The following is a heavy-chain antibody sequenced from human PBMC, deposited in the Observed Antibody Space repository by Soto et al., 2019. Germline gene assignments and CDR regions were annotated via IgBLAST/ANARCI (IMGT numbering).Heavy chain of an antibody. D-gene: IGHD3-3*01. Sequence: SETLSLTCTVSGGSISSYYWSWIRQPPGKGLEWIGYIYYSGSTNYNPSLKSRVTISVDTSKNQFSLKLSSVTAADTAVYYCARGGSLRYYDFWSGYSHDAFDIWGQGTMVTVSS. J-gene: IGHJ3*02. CDR1: GGSISSYY. V-gene: IGHV4-59*08. CDR3: ARGGSLRYYDFWSGYSHDAFDI. CDR2: IYYSGST.